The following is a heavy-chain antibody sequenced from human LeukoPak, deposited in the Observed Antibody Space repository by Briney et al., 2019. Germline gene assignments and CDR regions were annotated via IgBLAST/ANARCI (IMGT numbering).Heavy chain of an antibody. CDR3: AKNKGTAALGILFDS. D-gene: IGHD6-13*01. V-gene: IGHV1-2*02. CDR2: INPNTGGT. J-gene: IGHJ4*02. Sequence: PGGSLRLSCAASGFTFSSYGMHWVRQAPGKGLEWVGWINPNTGGTKYAEKFQGRVTMTRDLSISIAYMDLTSLRSDDTAVYFCAKNKGTAALGILFDSWGQGTLVTVSS. CDR1: GFTFSSYG.